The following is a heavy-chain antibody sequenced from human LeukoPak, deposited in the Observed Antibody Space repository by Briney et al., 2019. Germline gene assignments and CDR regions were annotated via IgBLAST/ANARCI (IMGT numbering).Heavy chain of an antibody. D-gene: IGHD1-1*01. V-gene: IGHV4-34*01. CDR3: ARRAYSAAYWKHFDY. J-gene: IGHJ4*02. CDR2: IYYHENT. CDR1: GGSFSGYY. Sequence: SETLSLTCAVYGGSFSGYYWGWIRQAPGKGLEWIGSIYYHENTYYNSSLRSRATISVDTSKNQFSLKLNSVTAADTAVYFCARRAYSAAYWKHFDYWGQGTLVTVSS.